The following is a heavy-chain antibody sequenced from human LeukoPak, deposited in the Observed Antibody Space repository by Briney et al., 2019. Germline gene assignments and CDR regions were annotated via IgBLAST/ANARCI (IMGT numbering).Heavy chain of an antibody. CDR2: RVDTGST. CDR3: AKDDVTGFGDYDAFDI. V-gene: IGHV3-23*01. Sequence: GGSLRLFCAASGFTLSRYAMSWVREAPGKGLEWVSARVDTGSTYYIDPVKGRFTISRDNSKNALFLQMNSLRAEDTAVYFCAKDDVTGFGDYDAFDIWGQGTLVTVSS. CDR1: GFTLSRYA. J-gene: IGHJ3*02. D-gene: IGHD4-17*01.